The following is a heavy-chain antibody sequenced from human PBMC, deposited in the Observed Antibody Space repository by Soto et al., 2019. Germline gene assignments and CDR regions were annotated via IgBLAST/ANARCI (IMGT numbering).Heavy chain of an antibody. Sequence: QEQLVESGGGVVQPGRSLRLSCAASGFSFSSYAMHWVRQAPGKGLEWVALIWHDGSTTSYADSVKGRFTISRDNSKNTHYLQMNNLRAEDPAVYYCARDVETTKANYYYYGMDVWGRGTPVTVSS. CDR2: IWHDGSTT. J-gene: IGHJ6*02. CDR1: GFSFSSYA. CDR3: ARDVETTKANYYYYGMDV. V-gene: IGHV3-33*01. D-gene: IGHD5-18*01.